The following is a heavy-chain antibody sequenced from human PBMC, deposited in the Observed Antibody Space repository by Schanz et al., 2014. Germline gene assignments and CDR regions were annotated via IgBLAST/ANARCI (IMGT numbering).Heavy chain of an antibody. CDR2: IRGTTTYT. V-gene: IGHV3-11*05. Sequence: VQLLESGGGLVQPGGSLRLSCAASGFTFSDYYMSWIRQAPGKGLEWVSYIRGTTTYTNYADSVKGRFTISRDNAKNSLYLQMNSLRAEDTAVYDCAREQIMAAAGLVAYWGHGTLVTVSS. CDR1: GFTFSDYY. CDR3: AREQIMAAAGLVAY. D-gene: IGHD6-13*01. J-gene: IGHJ4*01.